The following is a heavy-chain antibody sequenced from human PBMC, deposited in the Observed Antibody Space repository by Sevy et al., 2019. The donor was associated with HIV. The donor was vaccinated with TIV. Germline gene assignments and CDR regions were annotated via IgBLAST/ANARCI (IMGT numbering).Heavy chain of an antibody. J-gene: IGHJ4*02. V-gene: IGHV3-49*04. Sequence: GGSLRLSCTASGFTFGDYCMSWVRQAPGKGLEWVAFLKSDVYGGTVDHAASVRGRFVISRDDSKLNAYLQMNDLKTEDTGVYYCTRWKAAQSIFDYWGQGALVTVSS. D-gene: IGHD6-13*01. CDR3: TRWKAAQSIFDY. CDR2: LKSDVYGGTV. CDR1: GFTFGDYC.